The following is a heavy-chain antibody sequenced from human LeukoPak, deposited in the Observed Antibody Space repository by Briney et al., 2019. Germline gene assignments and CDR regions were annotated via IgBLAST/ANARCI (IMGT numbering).Heavy chain of an antibody. J-gene: IGHJ4*02. Sequence: KPSETLSLTCTVSGGSISSGDYYWSWIRQPPGKGLEWIGYIYYSGSTYYNPSLKSRVTISVDTSKNQFSLKLSSVTAADTAVYYCARVSRRDGYNPNFDYWGQGTLVTVSS. CDR1: GGSISSGDYY. D-gene: IGHD5-24*01. CDR3: ARVSRRDGYNPNFDY. V-gene: IGHV4-30-4*08. CDR2: IYYSGST.